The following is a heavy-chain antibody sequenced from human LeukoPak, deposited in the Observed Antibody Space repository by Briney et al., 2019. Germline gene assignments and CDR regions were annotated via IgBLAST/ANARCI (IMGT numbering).Heavy chain of an antibody. D-gene: IGHD6-13*01. CDR3: GGFGYEAAVDL. J-gene: IGHJ4*02. V-gene: IGHV3-7*01. CDR2: IKPDGSET. Sequence: GGSLRLSCAASGFTFSTYWMTWVRQAPGKGLEWVANIKPDGSETHYVDPVKGRFTISRDNAKSFLYLQMNSLRGEDSAVYYCGGFGYEAAVDLWGQGTLVTVSS. CDR1: GFTFSTYW.